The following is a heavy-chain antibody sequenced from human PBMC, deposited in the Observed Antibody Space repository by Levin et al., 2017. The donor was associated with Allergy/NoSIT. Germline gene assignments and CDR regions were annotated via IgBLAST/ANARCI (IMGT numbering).Heavy chain of an antibody. CDR1: GFTFSSYW. Sequence: LSLTCAASGFTFSSYWMHWVRQAPGKGLVWVSRINSDGSSTGYADSVKGRFTISRDNAKNTLYLQMNSLRAEDTAVYYCARGRRYCSSTSCEMAWYFDRWGRGTLVTVSS. D-gene: IGHD2-2*01. CDR3: ARGRRYCSSTSCEMAWYFDR. V-gene: IGHV3-74*01. CDR2: INSDGSST. J-gene: IGHJ2*01.